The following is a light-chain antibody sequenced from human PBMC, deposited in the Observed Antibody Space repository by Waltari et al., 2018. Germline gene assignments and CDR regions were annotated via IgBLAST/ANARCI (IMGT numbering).Light chain of an antibody. J-gene: IGLJ2*01. Sequence: QSALTQPPSASGSPGQSVTISCTGTDDDIGGYEYVYWYQQHPGKAPKVLIYEVTKRPSGVPDRCSGSKSGNTASLTVSGLQAEYEADYYCSSYAGRNIVIFGGGTNLTGL. V-gene: IGLV2-8*01. CDR2: EVT. CDR3: SSYAGRNIVI. CDR1: DDDIGGYEY.